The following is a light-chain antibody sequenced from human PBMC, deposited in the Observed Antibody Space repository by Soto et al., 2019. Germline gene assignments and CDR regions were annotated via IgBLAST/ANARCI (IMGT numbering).Light chain of an antibody. V-gene: IGKV3-20*01. CDR3: QQYGSSPQT. J-gene: IGKJ1*01. CDR1: QSVSSRS. Sequence: EIVLTQSPGTLSLSPGERATLSCRASQSVSSRSLAWYQQKPGQAPRLLISGASDRATGIPDRFTGSGSGTDFTLTINRLEPEDFAVYFCQQYGSSPQTFGQGTKVDI. CDR2: GAS.